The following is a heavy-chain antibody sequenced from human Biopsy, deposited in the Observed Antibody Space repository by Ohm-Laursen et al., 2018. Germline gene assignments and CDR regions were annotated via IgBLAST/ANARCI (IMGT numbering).Heavy chain of an antibody. CDR1: GVTLSGYS. CDR3: ARSRGSSGIATIYYYGMDV. CDR2: ISSSSDNI. V-gene: IGHV3-21*01. J-gene: IGHJ6*02. Sequence: SLRLSCTASGVTLSGYSMNWVRQTPGKGLEWVSTISSSSDNIYYVDSVKGRFTIPRDNAKNSLYLQMNSLRAEDTAVYYCARSRGSSGIATIYYYGMDVWGQGTTVTVSS. D-gene: IGHD3-10*01.